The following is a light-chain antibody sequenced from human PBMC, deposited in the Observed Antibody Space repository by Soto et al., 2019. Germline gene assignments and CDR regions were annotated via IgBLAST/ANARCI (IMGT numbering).Light chain of an antibody. Sequence: ESVLTQSPATLSLSPGERATLSCRASPSVSNSLAWYQHKPGQAPRLLIYDASNRATGVPTRFSGSGSGTHFSLTISSLEPEDFAVYYCLLYGGSPPYTFGQGTKLEIK. V-gene: IGKV3-11*01. J-gene: IGKJ2*01. CDR3: LLYGGSPPYT. CDR1: PSVSNS. CDR2: DAS.